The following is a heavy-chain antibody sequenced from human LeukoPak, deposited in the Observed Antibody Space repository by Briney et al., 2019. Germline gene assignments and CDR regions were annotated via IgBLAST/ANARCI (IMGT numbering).Heavy chain of an antibody. CDR3: ATPPTVTRNY. J-gene: IGHJ4*02. D-gene: IGHD4-17*01. Sequence: PGGSLRLSCAASGFTFSSYSMNWVRQAPGKGLEWVSSISSSSSYIYYADSVKGRLTISRDNSKNTLYLQMNSLRAEDTAVYYCATPPTVTRNYWGQGTLVTVSS. CDR2: ISSSSSYI. V-gene: IGHV3-21*04. CDR1: GFTFSSYS.